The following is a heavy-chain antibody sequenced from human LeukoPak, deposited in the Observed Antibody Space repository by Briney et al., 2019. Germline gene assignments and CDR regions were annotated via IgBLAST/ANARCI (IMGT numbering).Heavy chain of an antibody. D-gene: IGHD3-10*01. CDR3: ARQGAYYGSGSYYSGFDY. CDR1: GDSISSSSYY. J-gene: IGHJ4*02. Sequence: SETLSLTCTVSGDSISSSSYYWAWIRQPPGKGLGWIGSIYYSGSTHYNPSLESRVTMSVDTSKNQLSLKLTSVTAADAAVYYCARQGAYYGSGSYYSGFDYWGQGALITVSS. V-gene: IGHV4-39*01. CDR2: IYYSGST.